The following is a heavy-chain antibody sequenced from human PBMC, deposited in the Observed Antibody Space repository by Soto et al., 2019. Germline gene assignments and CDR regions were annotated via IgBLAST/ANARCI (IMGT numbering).Heavy chain of an antibody. J-gene: IGHJ6*02. Sequence: QVQLVQSGAEVKEPGDSVRVSCEASGYTFTAYYIHWVRQVPGQGLEWMGWINPKFGDTTYAQDLQGGVTMTRDMSISTVYMELSRLTSDDTAIYYCARNMDYYYGPGSGNGHGVWGQGTTVTVFS. V-gene: IGHV1-2*02. CDR2: INPKFGDT. CDR1: GYTFTAYY. CDR3: ARNMDYYYGPGSGNGHGV. D-gene: IGHD3-10*01.